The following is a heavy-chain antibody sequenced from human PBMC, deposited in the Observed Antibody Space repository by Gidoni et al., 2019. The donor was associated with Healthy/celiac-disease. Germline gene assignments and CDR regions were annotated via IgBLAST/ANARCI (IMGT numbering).Heavy chain of an antibody. CDR1: GGTFSRYA. D-gene: IGHD5-18*01. V-gene: IGHV1-69*01. J-gene: IGHJ4*02. Sequence: QVQLVQSGAEVKKPGSSVKVSCKASGGTFSRYAISWVRQAPGQGLDWMGGIIPIFGTANYAQKFQGRVTINAEESTSTAYMEVSSLRSEDTAVYYWASGVDTAMVWGQGTLVTVSS. CDR3: ASGVDTAMV. CDR2: IIPIFGTA.